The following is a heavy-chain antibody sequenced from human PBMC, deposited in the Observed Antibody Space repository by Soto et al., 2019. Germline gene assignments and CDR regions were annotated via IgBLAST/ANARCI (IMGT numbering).Heavy chain of an antibody. Sequence: GASVKVSCKASGGTFSSYAISWVRQAPGQGLEWMGGIIPIFGTANYAQKFQGRVTITADESTSTAYMELSSLRSEDTAVYYCARGWSSDVLRYFGWYQNWFDPWGQGTLVTVSS. CDR1: GGTFSSYA. CDR3: ARGWSSDVLRYFGWYQNWFDP. D-gene: IGHD3-9*01. J-gene: IGHJ5*02. CDR2: IIPIFGTA. V-gene: IGHV1-69*13.